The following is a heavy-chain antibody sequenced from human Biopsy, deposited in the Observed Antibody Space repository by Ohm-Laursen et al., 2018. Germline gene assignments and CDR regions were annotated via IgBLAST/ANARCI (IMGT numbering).Heavy chain of an antibody. CDR2: VYYSGTT. CDR1: GGSFTGHY. CDR3: ARDVKRYCSGTSCYSGYFGMDV. D-gene: IGHD2-2*01. V-gene: IGHV4-59*11. Sequence: PSQTLSLTCTVSGGSFTGHYWTWIRQPPGKGLEWIGDVYYSGTTNYNPSLKSRLTISVDTSKNQFSLNLNSVTAADPAVYFCARDVKRYCSGTSCYSGYFGMDVWGQGTTVTVS. J-gene: IGHJ6*02.